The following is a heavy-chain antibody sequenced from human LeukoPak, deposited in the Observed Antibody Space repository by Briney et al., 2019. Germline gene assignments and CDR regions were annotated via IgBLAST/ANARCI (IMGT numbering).Heavy chain of an antibody. CDR1: GGSFSGYY. CDR3: ARHTYYYDSSGYSLDY. CDR2: INHSGST. D-gene: IGHD3-22*01. V-gene: IGHV4-34*01. Sequence: PSETLSLTCAVYGGSFSGYYWSWIRQPPGKGLEWIGEINHSGSTYYNPSLKSRVTISVDTSKNQFSLKLSSVTAADTAVYYCARHTYYYDSSGYSLDYWGQGTLVTVSS. J-gene: IGHJ4*02.